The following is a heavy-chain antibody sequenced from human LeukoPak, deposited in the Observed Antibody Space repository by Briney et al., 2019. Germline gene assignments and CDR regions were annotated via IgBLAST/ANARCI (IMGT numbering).Heavy chain of an antibody. D-gene: IGHD4-23*01. Sequence: PGGSLRLSCAASGFTFSSYGMHWVRQAPGKGLEWVAVIWYDGSNKYYADSVKGRFTISRDNSKNTLYLQMNSLRAEDTAVYYCARHSSMTTVVFDYWGQGTLVTVSS. V-gene: IGHV3-33*01. J-gene: IGHJ4*02. CDR2: IWYDGSNK. CDR3: ARHSSMTTVVFDY. CDR1: GFTFSSYG.